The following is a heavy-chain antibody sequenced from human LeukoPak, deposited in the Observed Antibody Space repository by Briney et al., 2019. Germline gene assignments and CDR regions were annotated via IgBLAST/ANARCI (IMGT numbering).Heavy chain of an antibody. CDR3: ARSMGGISARPFGY. J-gene: IGHJ4*02. CDR1: GFSLSTRGMC. D-gene: IGHD2-15*01. Sequence: RQSGPTLVNPTQTLTLTCTFSGFSLSTRGMCVSWTRQPPGKALEWLSHIDWADDKYYSTSLETRLTISKDTSKNHVVLTMTNMDPVDTAAYYCARSMGGISARPFGYWGQGTLVTVSS. CDR2: IDWADDK. V-gene: IGHV2-70*01.